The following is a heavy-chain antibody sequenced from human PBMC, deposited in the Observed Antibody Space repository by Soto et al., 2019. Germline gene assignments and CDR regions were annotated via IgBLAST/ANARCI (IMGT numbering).Heavy chain of an antibody. V-gene: IGHV1-3*01. J-gene: IGHJ5*02. CDR1: GYTFTSYA. Sequence: ASVKVSCKASGYTFTSYAMHWVRQAPGQRLEWMGWINAGNGNTKYSQKFQGRVTITRDTSASTAYMELSSLRSEDTAVYYCARVPDCSSTSCYSPWFDPWGQGTLVTVSS. CDR2: INAGNGNT. D-gene: IGHD2-2*02. CDR3: ARVPDCSSTSCYSPWFDP.